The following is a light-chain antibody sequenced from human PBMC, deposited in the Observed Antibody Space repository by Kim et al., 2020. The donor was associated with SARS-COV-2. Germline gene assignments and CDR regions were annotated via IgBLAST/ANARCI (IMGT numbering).Light chain of an antibody. CDR3: QHYVASFWT. Sequence: TVLTQSPGTLSLSPGARATLSCRASQTVGGGFLAWYQQKPGQAPRLLIYGASKRAIGVPDRFTGSGSGTDFTLTISRLEPEDSAVYYCQHYVASFWTFGQGTKVDIK. V-gene: IGKV3-20*01. CDR2: GAS. CDR1: QTVGGGF. J-gene: IGKJ1*01.